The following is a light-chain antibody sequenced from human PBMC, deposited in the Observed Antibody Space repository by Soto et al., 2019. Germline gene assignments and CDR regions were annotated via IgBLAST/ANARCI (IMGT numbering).Light chain of an antibody. J-gene: IGKJ4*01. V-gene: IGKV3-20*01. CDR1: QSVSSSY. CDR2: GAS. CDR3: QKYGSPPLT. Sequence: EIVLTQSPGTLSLSPGERATLSCRASQSVSSSYLAWYQQKPGQAPRLLIYGASSRATGIPDRFSGSGSGTDFTLTISRLEPEDFAVYYCQKYGSPPLTFGGGTKVDIK.